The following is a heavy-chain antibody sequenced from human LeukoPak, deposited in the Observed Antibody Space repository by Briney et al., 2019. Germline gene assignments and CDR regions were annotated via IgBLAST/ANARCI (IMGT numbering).Heavy chain of an antibody. CDR1: GGSISSYY. D-gene: IGHD6-13*01. CDR3: ARGSIAAAGNWFDP. Sequence: PSGTLSLTCTVSGGSISSYYWSWIRQPAGKGLEWIGRIYTSGSTNYNPSLKSRVTISVDTSKNQFSLKLSSVTAADTAVYYCARGSIAAAGNWFDPWGQGTLVTVSS. J-gene: IGHJ5*02. V-gene: IGHV4-4*07. CDR2: IYTSGST.